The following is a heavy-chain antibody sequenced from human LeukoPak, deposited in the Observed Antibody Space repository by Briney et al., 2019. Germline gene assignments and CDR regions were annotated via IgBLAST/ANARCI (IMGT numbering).Heavy chain of an antibody. D-gene: IGHD3-22*01. CDR1: GFSLNARGVG. J-gene: IGHJ4*02. Sequence: SGPTLVNPTQTLTLTCTFSGFSLNARGVGVGWIRQPPGRALEWLALIYWDDDRRYSPSLKSRLTITKDTSKNQVVLTMTNMDPVDTATYFCAHRKNYYDSSVFDNWGQGTLVTVSS. V-gene: IGHV2-5*02. CDR2: IYWDDDR. CDR3: AHRKNYYDSSVFDN.